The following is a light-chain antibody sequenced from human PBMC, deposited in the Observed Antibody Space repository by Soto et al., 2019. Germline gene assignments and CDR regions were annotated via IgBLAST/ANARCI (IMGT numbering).Light chain of an antibody. CDR2: AAS. CDR1: QSVSNSY. V-gene: IGKV3-20*01. CDR3: QHYGSSPSYT. J-gene: IGKJ2*01. Sequence: EIVLTQSPGTLSVSPGERATLSCRASQSVSNSYLAWYQQKPGQAPRLLIYAASSRATGIPDRFSGSGSGTDFTLTISRLEPEDFAVYYCQHYGSSPSYTFGQGTKLEIK.